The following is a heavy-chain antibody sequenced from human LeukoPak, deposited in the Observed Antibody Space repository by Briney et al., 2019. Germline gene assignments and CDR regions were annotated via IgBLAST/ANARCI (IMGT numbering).Heavy chain of an antibody. CDR2: ISGSGGSP. CDR3: ASQKRTTVTTGGYYYYMDV. CDR1: GFTFSSYA. J-gene: IGHJ6*03. D-gene: IGHD4-17*01. V-gene: IGHV3-23*01. Sequence: GGSLRLSCAASGFTFSSYAMSWVRQAPGKGLEWVSSISGSGGSPYYAGSAKGRFTISRDNSKNTLYLQMNSLRAEDTAVYYCASQKRTTVTTGGYYYYMDVWGKGTTVTVSS.